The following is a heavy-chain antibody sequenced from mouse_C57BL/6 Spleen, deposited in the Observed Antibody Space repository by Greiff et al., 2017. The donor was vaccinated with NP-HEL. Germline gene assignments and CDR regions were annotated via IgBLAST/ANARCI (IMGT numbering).Heavy chain of an antibody. CDR2: ISYDGSN. V-gene: IGHV3-6*01. CDR3: ARDDDGYYGFAY. Sequence: VQLQQSGPGLVKPSQSLSLTCSVTGYSITSGYYWNWIRQFPGNKLEWMGYISYDGSNNYNPSLKNRISITRDTSKNQFFLKLNSVTTEDTATYYCARDDDGYYGFAYWGQGTLVTVSA. CDR1: GYSITSGYY. D-gene: IGHD2-3*01. J-gene: IGHJ3*01.